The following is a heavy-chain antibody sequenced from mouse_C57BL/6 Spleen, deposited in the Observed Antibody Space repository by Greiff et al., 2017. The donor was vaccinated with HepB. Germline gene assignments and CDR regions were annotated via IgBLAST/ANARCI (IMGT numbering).Heavy chain of an antibody. CDR3: ARGDYGSSYPAY. CDR1: GYTFTSYW. CDR2: IDPSDSYT. Sequence: QVQLQQPGAELVRPGPSVKLSCKASGYTFTSYWMHWVKQRPGQGLEWIGVIDPSDSYTNYNQKFKGKATLTVDTSSSTAYMQLSSLTSEDSAVYYCARGDYGSSYPAYWGQGTLVTVSA. J-gene: IGHJ3*01. D-gene: IGHD1-1*01. V-gene: IGHV1-59*01.